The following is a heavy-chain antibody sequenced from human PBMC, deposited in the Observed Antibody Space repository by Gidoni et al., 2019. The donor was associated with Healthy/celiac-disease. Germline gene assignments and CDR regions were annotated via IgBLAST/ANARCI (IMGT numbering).Heavy chain of an antibody. CDR3: ARDIVVVPAAIRWFDP. D-gene: IGHD2-2*01. CDR1: GGTFSSDA. V-gene: IGHV1-69*04. J-gene: IGHJ5*02. CDR2: IIPILGIA. Sequence: QVQLVPAGAGVQKPRCTGTVACKSSGGTFSSDALSWVRQAPGQGSEWMRRIIPILGIANYAQKFQGRVTITADKSTSTAYMVLSSLSSEDTAVYYCARDIVVVPAAIRWFDPWGQGTLVTVSS.